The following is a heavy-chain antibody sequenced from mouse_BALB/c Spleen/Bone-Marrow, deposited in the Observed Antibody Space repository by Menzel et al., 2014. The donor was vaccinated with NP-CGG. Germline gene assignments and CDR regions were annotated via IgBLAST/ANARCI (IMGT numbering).Heavy chain of an antibody. J-gene: IGHJ3*01. CDR2: INPNNGDT. CDR3: ARRQEDYYAWFAY. D-gene: IGHD1-1*01. Sequence: EVQLQQSGPEPVKPGASVKMSCKASGYTFTDYHMKWVKQSHGKSLEWIGEINPNNGDTFYNQKYKGKATLTVDKPSSTAYMQLNSLTSEDSAVYYCARRQEDYYAWFAYWGQGTLVTVSA. CDR1: GYTFTDYH. V-gene: IGHV1-18*01.